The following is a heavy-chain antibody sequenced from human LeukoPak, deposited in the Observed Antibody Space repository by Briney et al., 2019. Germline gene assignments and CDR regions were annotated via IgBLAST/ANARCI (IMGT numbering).Heavy chain of an antibody. CDR3: ARAKRRLLDYYAFDI. J-gene: IGHJ3*02. Sequence: GASVQVSCKASGYTFTGYYMHWVRQAPGRGLAWMGWINPNRGGTNYAQKFQGRVTMTRDTSISTAYMELSRLRSDDTAVYYCARAKRRLLDYYAFDIWGQGTMVTVSS. CDR2: INPNRGGT. CDR1: GYTFTGYY. D-gene: IGHD3/OR15-3a*01. V-gene: IGHV1-2*02.